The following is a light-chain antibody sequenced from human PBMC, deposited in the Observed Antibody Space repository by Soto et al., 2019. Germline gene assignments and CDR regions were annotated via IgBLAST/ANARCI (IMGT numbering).Light chain of an antibody. J-gene: IGLJ1*01. Sequence: QSVLTQPRSVSGSPGQSVTISCTGTSSDFGGYNYVSWYQQHPGKAPKLMIYDVSKRPSGVPDRFSGSKSGYTASLTVSGSQAEDEADYYCSSFVGGNTYVFGTGTKVTVL. CDR1: SSDFGGYNY. CDR3: SSFVGGNTYV. CDR2: DVS. V-gene: IGLV2-11*01.